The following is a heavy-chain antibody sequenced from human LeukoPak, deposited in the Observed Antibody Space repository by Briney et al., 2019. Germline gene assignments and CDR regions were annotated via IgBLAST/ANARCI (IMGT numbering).Heavy chain of an antibody. CDR1: GFTFRNYA. CDR3: AKDEPGSYSPSDY. V-gene: IGHV3-30*18. Sequence: GGPLRLSCAASGFTFRNYAMHWVRQAPGKGLEWVAFISYDGNDKYYADSVKGRFTISRDNSKNTLYLQMNSLRAEDTAVYYCAKDEPGSYSPSDYWGQGTLVTVSS. D-gene: IGHD3-10*01. J-gene: IGHJ4*02. CDR2: ISYDGNDK.